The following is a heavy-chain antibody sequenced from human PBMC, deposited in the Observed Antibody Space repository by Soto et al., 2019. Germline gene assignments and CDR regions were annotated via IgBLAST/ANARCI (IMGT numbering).Heavy chain of an antibody. D-gene: IGHD4-17*01. CDR1: GFIFSNYA. CDR3: AKSPAVLRTFDY. CDR2: ISSGGGTT. V-gene: IGHV3-23*01. J-gene: IGHJ4*02. Sequence: PGGSLRLSCAASGFIFSNYAMSWVRQAPGKGLEWVAIISSGGGTTYNVDSVKGRFIISRDNSKNTLYLQMNSLRAEDTALYYCAKSPAVLRTFDYLGQGNLVTGS.